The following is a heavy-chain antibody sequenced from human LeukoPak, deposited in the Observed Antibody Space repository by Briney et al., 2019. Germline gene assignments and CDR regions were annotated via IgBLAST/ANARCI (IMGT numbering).Heavy chain of an antibody. CDR3: TRDRQGPKLYEMHV. D-gene: IGHD3-10*01. Sequence: GGSLRLSCAASGFTFSSYWMSWVRQAPGKGLEWVANIRQDGSAKYYLDSVKGRFTISRDNAKNSLYLQMNSLRAEDTAVYSCTRDRQGPKLYEMHVWGQGTTVTVSS. CDR2: IRQDGSAK. J-gene: IGHJ6*02. CDR1: GFTFSSYW. V-gene: IGHV3-7*01.